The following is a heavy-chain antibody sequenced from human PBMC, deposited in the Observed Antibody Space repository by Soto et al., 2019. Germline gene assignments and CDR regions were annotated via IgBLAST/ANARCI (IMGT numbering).Heavy chain of an antibody. CDR2: ISSSSSVI. J-gene: IGHJ6*03. Sequence: EVQLVESGVGLVQPGGSLRLSCATSGFILSDCAMNWVRQAPGKGLEWVSYISSSSSVIDYADSVKGRFTVSRDNARNSLYLQKNSLRAEDTAVYYCARDLSWGSNWYYYMDVWGKGTTVTVSS. D-gene: IGHD7-27*01. V-gene: IGHV3-48*01. CDR3: ARDLSWGSNWYYYMDV. CDR1: GFILSDCA.